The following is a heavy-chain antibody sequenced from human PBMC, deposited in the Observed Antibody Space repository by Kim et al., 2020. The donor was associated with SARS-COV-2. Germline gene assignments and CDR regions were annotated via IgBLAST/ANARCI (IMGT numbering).Heavy chain of an antibody. D-gene: IGHD3-16*02. CDR3: AHSIPRENVWAIYRYVYFDH. J-gene: IGHJ4*02. CDR2: IYWDDDQ. V-gene: IGHV2-5*02. Sequence: SGPTLVNPTQTLTLTCTFSGFSLSSSGVGVGWIRQPPGKALEWLALIYWDDDQRYSPSLKSRLTITKDTSKNQVILTMTNMDPVDTATYYCAHSIPRENVWAIYRYVYFDHWGQGTLVTVSS. CDR1: GFSLSSSGVG.